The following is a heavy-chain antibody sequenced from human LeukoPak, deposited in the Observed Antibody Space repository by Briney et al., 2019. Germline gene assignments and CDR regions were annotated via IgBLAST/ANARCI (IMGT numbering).Heavy chain of an antibody. V-gene: IGHV1-2*02. CDR3: ARASGWLDYYYYYMDV. CDR1: GYTFTDYY. D-gene: IGHD6-19*01. Sequence: GASVKVSCKASGYTFTDYYMHWVRQAPGQGLEWMGWINPNSGGTNYAQKFQGRVTMTRDTSISTAYMELSRLRSDDTAVYYCARASGWLDYYYYYMDVWGKGTTVTVSS. CDR2: INPNSGGT. J-gene: IGHJ6*03.